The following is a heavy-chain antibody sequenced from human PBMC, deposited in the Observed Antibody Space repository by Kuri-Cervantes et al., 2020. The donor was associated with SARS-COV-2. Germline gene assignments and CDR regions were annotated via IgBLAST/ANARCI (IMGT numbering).Heavy chain of an antibody. D-gene: IGHD2-8*01. V-gene: IGHV3-30*02. CDR2: IRYDGSNK. CDR3: AKVMMYGGFLGRPLAY. CDR1: GFSFSSYG. J-gene: IGHJ4*02. Sequence: GESLKISCAASGFSFSSYGMSWVRQAPGKGLEWVAFIRYDGSNKYYADSVKGRFTISRDNSKNTLYLQMNSLRAEDTAVYYCAKVMMYGGFLGRPLAYWGQGTLVTVSS.